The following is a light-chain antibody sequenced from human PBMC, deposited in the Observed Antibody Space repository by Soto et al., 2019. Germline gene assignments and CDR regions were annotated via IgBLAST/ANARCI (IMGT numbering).Light chain of an antibody. CDR2: GAS. V-gene: IGKV3-20*01. Sequence: EIVLTQSPGTLSLSPGERATLSCRASQSVSSSYLAWYQQKPGQAPRLLIYGASSRATGILDRFSGSGSGTDFTLTISRLEPEDFAVYYCQQYGSSPNMYTFGQGTKLEIK. J-gene: IGKJ2*01. CDR1: QSVSSSY. CDR3: QQYGSSPNMYT.